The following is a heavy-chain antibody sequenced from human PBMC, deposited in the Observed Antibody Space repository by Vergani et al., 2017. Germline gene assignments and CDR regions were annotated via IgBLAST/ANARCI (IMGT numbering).Heavy chain of an antibody. V-gene: IGHV4-61*02. D-gene: IGHD2-15*01. CDR3: ARDMRSYCSGGSCYSSYYYYYGMDV. Sequence: QVQLQESGPRLVRPSQTLSLTCTVSGGSINTGAYYWSWIRQPAGKGLEWIGRVYTSGMTNYNPSLKSRVTILVDRSKSQLSLKLTSVTASDTAVYFCARDMRSYCSGGSCYSSYYYYYGMDVWGQGTTVTVSS. CDR1: GGSINTGAYY. J-gene: IGHJ6*02. CDR2: VYTSGMT.